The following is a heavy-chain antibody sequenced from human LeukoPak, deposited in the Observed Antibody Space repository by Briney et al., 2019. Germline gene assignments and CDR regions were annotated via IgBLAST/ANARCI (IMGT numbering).Heavy chain of an antibody. J-gene: IGHJ4*02. Sequence: GGSLRLSCAASGFTFSSYSMNWVRQAPGKGLEWVSHISSSGSTIYYADSVKGRFTISRDNAKNSLYLQMNSLRAEDTAVYYCARSSHNAYFYDTMNSSFDCWGQGTLVTVSS. CDR1: GFTFSSYS. CDR2: ISSSGSTI. V-gene: IGHV3-48*04. CDR3: ARSSHNAYFYDTMNSSFDC. D-gene: IGHD3-22*01.